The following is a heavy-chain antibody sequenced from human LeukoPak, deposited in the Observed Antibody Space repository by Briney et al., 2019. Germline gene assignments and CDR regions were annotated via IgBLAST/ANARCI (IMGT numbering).Heavy chain of an antibody. J-gene: IGHJ5*02. D-gene: IGHD6-6*01. V-gene: IGHV6-1*01. CDR1: GDSVSSNSAA. CDR3: ARDQGQLVPKGWFDP. CDR2: TYYRAKWYN. Sequence: SQTLSLTCAISGDSVSSNSAAWNWIRQSPSRGLEWLGRTYYRAKWYNDYAGSVKSRITINPDTSKNQFSLQLNSVTPEDTAVYYCARDQGQLVPKGWFDPWGQGTLVTVSS.